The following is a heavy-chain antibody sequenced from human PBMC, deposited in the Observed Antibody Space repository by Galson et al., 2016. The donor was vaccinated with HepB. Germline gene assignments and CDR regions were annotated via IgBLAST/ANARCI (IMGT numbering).Heavy chain of an antibody. CDR3: GTESYLKGHSIVVAAPSRT. Sequence: SLRLSCAASGLTVSSNYMSWVRQAPGKGLEWVSVIYSGGGTYYADSVQGRFTISRDNSKNTVFLEMNSLRAEDTAVYYCGTESYLKGHSIVVAAPSRTWGRGTLVTVSS. J-gene: IGHJ5*02. CDR1: GLTVSSNY. CDR2: IYSGGGT. V-gene: IGHV3-53*01. D-gene: IGHD2-15*01.